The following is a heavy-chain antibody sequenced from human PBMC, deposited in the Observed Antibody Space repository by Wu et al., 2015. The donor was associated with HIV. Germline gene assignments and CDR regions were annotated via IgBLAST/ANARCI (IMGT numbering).Heavy chain of an antibody. Sequence: QVQLVQSGAEVKKPGSSVKVSCKASGGTFSSRAISWVRQAPGQGLDWMGGTTPMFGSTNYAQKFQGRVTITSDVYTSTVYLEPSSLRSEDTAIYYCARELEDPTIMVRAGFDPWGQGTLVTVSS. D-gene: IGHD3-10*01. CDR3: ARELEDPTIMVRAGFDP. V-gene: IGHV1-69*13. CDR1: GGTFSSRA. J-gene: IGHJ5*02. CDR2: TTPMFGST.